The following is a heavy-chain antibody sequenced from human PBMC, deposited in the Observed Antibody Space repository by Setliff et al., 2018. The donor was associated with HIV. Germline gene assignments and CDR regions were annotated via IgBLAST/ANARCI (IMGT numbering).Heavy chain of an antibody. V-gene: IGHV1-18*01. CDR1: GYTFASYG. J-gene: IGHJ1*01. D-gene: IGHD3-22*01. CDR3: ARVNLSAERYFQH. CDR2: ISAYNGNT. Sequence: ASVKVSCKASGYTFASYGISWVRQAPGQGLEWMGWISAYNGNTNYAQKLQGRVTMTTDTSTSTAYMELRSLRSDGTAVYYCARVNLSAERYFQHWGQGTLVTVSS.